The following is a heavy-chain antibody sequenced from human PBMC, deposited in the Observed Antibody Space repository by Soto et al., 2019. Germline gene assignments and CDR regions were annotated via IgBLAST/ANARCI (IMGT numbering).Heavy chain of an antibody. J-gene: IGHJ4*02. CDR3: ARDGRAMNDY. D-gene: IGHD5-18*01. Sequence: EVQLVESGGGLVQPGGSLRLSCAASGFTFSTYAMQWVRQAPGKGLEFVSSISSNGGTTNYAYSVKGRFTISRDNSRDKMYLQIGSQRPEDMAVYYCARDGRAMNDYWGQGTLVTVSS. V-gene: IGHV3-64*01. CDR2: ISSNGGTT. CDR1: GFTFSTYA.